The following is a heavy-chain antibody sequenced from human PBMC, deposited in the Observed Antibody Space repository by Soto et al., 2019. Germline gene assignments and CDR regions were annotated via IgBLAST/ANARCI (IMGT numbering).Heavy chain of an antibody. V-gene: IGHV1-69*11. CDR2: IVPSLDTT. Sequence: QVHLVQSGTEVKKPGSSVKVSCKASGGTFSSSGFSWVRQAPGQGLEWMGMIVPSLDTTNYAQKFQARGTITAGEVTSTAYMELRSLRSEDTAVYYCARRPQPRHTAAPYGVDVWGQGTRVIVSS. J-gene: IGHJ6*02. CDR1: GGTFSSSG. D-gene: IGHD2-21*02. CDR3: ARRPQPRHTAAPYGVDV.